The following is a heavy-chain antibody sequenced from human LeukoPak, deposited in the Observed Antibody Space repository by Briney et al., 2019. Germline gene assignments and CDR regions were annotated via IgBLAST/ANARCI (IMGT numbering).Heavy chain of an antibody. CDR3: ASGDFGPNY. CDR1: GLTVSSSY. J-gene: IGHJ4*02. CDR2: IYSGGST. Sequence: PGGSLRLSCAASGLTVSSSYMSWVRQAPGKGLEWVSVIYSGGSTYYADSVKGRFTLSRDNSKNTLYLQMNSLRAEDTAVYYCASGDFGPNYWGQGTLVTVSS. D-gene: IGHD3-10*01. V-gene: IGHV3-66*01.